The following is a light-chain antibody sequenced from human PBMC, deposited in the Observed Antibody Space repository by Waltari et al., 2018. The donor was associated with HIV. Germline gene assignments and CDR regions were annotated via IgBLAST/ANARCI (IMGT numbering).Light chain of an antibody. CDR1: QSALYSSNNKNY. Sequence: DIVMTQSPDSLPVSLGERATNNCQSSQSALYSSNNKNYLAWYQQKQGQSPKLHIYWASTREVGVPDRFSGSGSGTDFTLTISSLQAEDVAVYYCQQYYSTPLTFGGGTKVEIK. J-gene: IGKJ4*01. CDR3: QQYYSTPLT. V-gene: IGKV4-1*01. CDR2: WAS.